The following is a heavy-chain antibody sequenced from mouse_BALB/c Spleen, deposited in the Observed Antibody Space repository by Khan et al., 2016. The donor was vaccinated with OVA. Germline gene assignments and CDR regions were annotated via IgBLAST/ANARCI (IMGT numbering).Heavy chain of an antibody. CDR2: IWSSGNT. V-gene: IGHV2-9*02. Sequence: VELVESGPGLVAPSQSLSITCTVSGFSLTSYGIQWLRQPPGKDLEWLGVIWSSGNTYYNSALMSRLSISKDNSKSQVLLKMNSLQTDDTAIYYCAREGHPSNYFDYWGQGTTRTVSS. D-gene: IGHD2-10*02. J-gene: IGHJ2*01. CDR1: GFSLTSYG. CDR3: AREGHPSNYFDY.